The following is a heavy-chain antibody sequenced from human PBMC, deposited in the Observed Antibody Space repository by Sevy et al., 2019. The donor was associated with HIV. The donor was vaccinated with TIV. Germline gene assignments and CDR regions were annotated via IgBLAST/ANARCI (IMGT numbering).Heavy chain of an antibody. Sequence: SETLSLTCAVYSESFRRYYWNWIRQSPEKGLEWIGEINHSGTTKYNPSLKSRVTISVDPSRNQFSLKLNSVTAADTAVYYCASDSGTYTYYFDYWGQGTPVTVSS. J-gene: IGHJ4*02. CDR3: ASDSGTYTYYFDY. D-gene: IGHD1-26*01. V-gene: IGHV4-34*01. CDR2: INHSGTT. CDR1: SESFRRYY.